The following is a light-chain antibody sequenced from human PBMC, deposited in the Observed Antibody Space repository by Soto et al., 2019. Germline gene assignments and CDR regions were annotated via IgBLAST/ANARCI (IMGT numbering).Light chain of an antibody. CDR3: MQALQTPVT. Sequence: EIVMTQSPLSLPVTPGEPASISCRSSQTLLHSSGYYSLDWYLQKTGQSPQLLIYLGSSRASGVPDRFSGSGSGTDFTLKISRVEAEDVGVYYCMQALQTPVTFGPGTKVDI. J-gene: IGKJ3*01. V-gene: IGKV2-28*01. CDR2: LGS. CDR1: QTLLHSSGYYS.